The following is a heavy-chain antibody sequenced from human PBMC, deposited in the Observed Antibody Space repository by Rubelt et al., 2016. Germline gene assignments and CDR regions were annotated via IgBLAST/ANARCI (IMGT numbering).Heavy chain of an antibody. CDR1: GTSINNNNHY. Sequence: QVQLQSSGPGLVQSPETLSLTCTVSGTSINNNNHYWGWVRLTPGKGLEWIGDITHSGTTNYNPSLKSRVTISVDTSSNQFSLKLTSVTASDTAVYYCARGGLRVGRAQHFWSQGTLVTVSS. J-gene: IGHJ4*02. V-gene: IGHV4-39*07. CDR3: ARGGLRVGRAQHF. CDR2: ITHSGTT. D-gene: IGHD2/OR15-2a*01.